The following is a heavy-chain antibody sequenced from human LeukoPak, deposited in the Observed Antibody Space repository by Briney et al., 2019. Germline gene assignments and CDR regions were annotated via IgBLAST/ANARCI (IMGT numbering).Heavy chain of an antibody. D-gene: IGHD1-26*01. V-gene: IGHV3-73*01. CDR2: IDRPAKSYAT. CDR1: GFTLSDSA. Sequence: GGSLRLSCAASGFTLSDSAIHCVRQASGKGLEWVGLIDRPAKSYATAYGASVGGRFTISRDDSKNTAYLQMDSLKTEDTALYYCTRDRGTYNWLDPWGQGTLVTVSS. J-gene: IGHJ5*02. CDR3: TRDRGTYNWLDP.